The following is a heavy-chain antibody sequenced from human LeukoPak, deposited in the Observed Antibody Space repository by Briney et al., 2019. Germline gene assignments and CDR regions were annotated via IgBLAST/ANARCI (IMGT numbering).Heavy chain of an antibody. CDR2: LYSSGPT. J-gene: IGHJ3*02. D-gene: IGHD6-19*01. CDR1: GFTASRKY. V-gene: IGHV3-66*01. Sequence: GGPRGLSLAVPGFTASRKYMGWVGQAPGKGRGWVAVLYSSGPTYYADSLRGRVTISRDDSKNTLSLQMNGLRAEDTAVYYCAKGGMTSGWKGGVFDIWGQGTLVIVSS. CDR3: AKGGMTSGWKGGVFDI.